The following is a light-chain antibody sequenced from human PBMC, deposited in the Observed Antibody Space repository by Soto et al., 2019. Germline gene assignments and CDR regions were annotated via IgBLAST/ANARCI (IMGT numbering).Light chain of an antibody. J-gene: IGKJ1*01. CDR2: KAS. Sequence: DIQMTQSPSTLSASVGDRVTITCRASQSISAGLAWYQQKPGKAPKLLIYKASSLESGVPSRFSGSGSGTDFTLTISSLQPDDFATYYCQQYNNYGSWTFGQGTKVEIK. V-gene: IGKV1-5*03. CDR3: QQYNNYGSWT. CDR1: QSISAG.